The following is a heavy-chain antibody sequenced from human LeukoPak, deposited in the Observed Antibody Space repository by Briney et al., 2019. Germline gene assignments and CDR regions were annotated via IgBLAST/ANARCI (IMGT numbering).Heavy chain of an antibody. CDR3: AKDSFVATTSYLDS. CDR2: IDWDGGIT. V-gene: IGHV3-43*01. J-gene: IGHJ4*02. Sequence: GGSLRLSCAASGFTFEDFSMHWVRQVPGKGLEWISLIDWDGGITYYADSVKGRFTVSRDNGKSSLYLHLNSLTPEDTAFYYCAKDSFVATTSYLDSWGQGTLVTVSS. D-gene: IGHD1-26*01. CDR1: GFTFEDFS.